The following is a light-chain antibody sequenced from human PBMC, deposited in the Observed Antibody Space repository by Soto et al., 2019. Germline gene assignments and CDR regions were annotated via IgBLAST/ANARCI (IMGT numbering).Light chain of an antibody. V-gene: IGKV1-39*01. Sequence: DIQMTQSPSSLSASVGDRVTITCRASQSISSYLNWYQQKPGKAPNLLIHAVSSLQSGVPSRFSGGGSGTDFTLTISSLQPEDFATYYCQQVKSYPRTFGGGTKVDIK. CDR1: QSISSY. CDR3: QQVKSYPRT. CDR2: AVS. J-gene: IGKJ4*01.